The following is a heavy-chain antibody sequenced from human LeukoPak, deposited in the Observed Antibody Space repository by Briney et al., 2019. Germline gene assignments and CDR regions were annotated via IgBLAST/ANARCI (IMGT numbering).Heavy chain of an antibody. CDR1: GFTFKTYA. Sequence: GGSLRLSCSASGFTFKTYAMGWVRQAPGKGLEWVSAIGTSGFNTYYADSVKGRFTISRDNAKNSLYLQMNSLRDEDTAVYYCARDPTTGTTTHFDYWGQGTLVTVSS. J-gene: IGHJ4*02. CDR2: IGTSGFNT. V-gene: IGHV3-23*01. D-gene: IGHD1-1*01. CDR3: ARDPTTGTTTHFDY.